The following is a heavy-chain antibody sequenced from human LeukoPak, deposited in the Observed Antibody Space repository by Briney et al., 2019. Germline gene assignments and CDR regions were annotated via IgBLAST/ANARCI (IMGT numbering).Heavy chain of an antibody. CDR2: ISSSSSTI. CDR3: ARVRLWTNGDPDY. J-gene: IGHJ4*02. V-gene: IGHV3-48*01. Sequence: GGSLRLSCAASGFTFSSYSMNWVRQAPGEGLEWVSYISSSSSTIYYADSVKGRFTISRDNAKNSLYLQMNSLRAEDTAVYYCARVRLWTNGDPDYWGQGTLVTVSS. CDR1: GFTFSSYS. D-gene: IGHD2-8*01.